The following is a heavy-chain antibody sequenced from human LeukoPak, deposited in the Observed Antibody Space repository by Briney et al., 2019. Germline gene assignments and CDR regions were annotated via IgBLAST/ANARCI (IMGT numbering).Heavy chain of an antibody. D-gene: IGHD3-22*01. V-gene: IGHV3-30*02. J-gene: IGHJ5*02. CDR2: IRYDGSNK. Sequence: GGSLRLSCAASGFTFSSYAMHWVRQAPGKGLEWVAFIRYDGSNKYYADSVKGRFTISRDNSKNTLYLQMNSLRAEDTAVYYCAKDYDPYYDSRWFDPWGQGTLVTVSS. CDR3: AKDYDPYYDSRWFDP. CDR1: GFTFSSYA.